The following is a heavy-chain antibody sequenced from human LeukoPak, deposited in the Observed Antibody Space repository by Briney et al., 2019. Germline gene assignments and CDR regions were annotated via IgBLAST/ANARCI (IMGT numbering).Heavy chain of an antibody. CDR1: GYTFAGYY. CDR2: IIPILGIA. CDR3: ARDREGIYYYGMDV. Sequence: ASVKVSCKASGYTFAGYYMHWVRQAPGQGLEWMGRIIPILGIANYAQKFQGRVTITADKSTSTAYMELSSLRSEDTAVYYCARDREGIYYYGMDVWGQGTTVTVSS. J-gene: IGHJ6*02. V-gene: IGHV1-69*04.